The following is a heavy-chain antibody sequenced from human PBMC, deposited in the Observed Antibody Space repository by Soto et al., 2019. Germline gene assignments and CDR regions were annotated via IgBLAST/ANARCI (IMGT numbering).Heavy chain of an antibody. J-gene: IGHJ4*02. CDR3: ASRDPGTSVDY. V-gene: IGHV4-4*02. CDR1: GGSFTSNNW. D-gene: IGHD1-7*01. Sequence: SLTCAVSGGSFTSNNWWTWVRQPPGQGLEWIGEIYRTGSTNYNPSLKSRVTISLDKSENQFSLKVTSLTAADTAVYYCASRDPGTSVDYWGQGTLLTSPQ. CDR2: IYRTGST.